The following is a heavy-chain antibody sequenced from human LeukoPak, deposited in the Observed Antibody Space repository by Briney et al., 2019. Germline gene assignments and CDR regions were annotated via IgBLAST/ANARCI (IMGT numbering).Heavy chain of an antibody. V-gene: IGHV4-31*03. Sequence: SQTLSLTCTVSGGSISSSGYYWSWIRQHPGKGLEWIGYIYYSGSTYYNPFLKSRVTISVDTSKNQFSLKLSSVTAADTAVYYCARHPPMDGSGSYYFPHWFDPWGQGTLVTVSS. CDR1: GGSISSSGYY. J-gene: IGHJ5*02. CDR3: ARHPPMDGSGSYYFPHWFDP. D-gene: IGHD3-10*01. CDR2: IYYSGST.